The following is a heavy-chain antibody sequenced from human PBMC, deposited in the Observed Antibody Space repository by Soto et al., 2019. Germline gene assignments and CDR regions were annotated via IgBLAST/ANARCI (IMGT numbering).Heavy chain of an antibody. D-gene: IGHD3-16*01. CDR1: GVSVSSGSYY. V-gene: IGHV4-61*01. Sequence: QVQLQESGPGQVQPSETLSLTCTVSGVSVSSGSYYWSCIRQPPGKGLEWIGYIFYSGSTNYNASLKSRVIISVDTSKNQFALTVSSVAAADTAVYYCARVHGGDALDIWGQGTMVTVSS. J-gene: IGHJ3*02. CDR3: ARVHGGDALDI. CDR2: IFYSGST.